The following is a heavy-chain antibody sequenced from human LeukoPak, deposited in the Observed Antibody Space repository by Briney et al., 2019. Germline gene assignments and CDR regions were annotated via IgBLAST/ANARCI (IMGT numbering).Heavy chain of an antibody. CDR3: AREDRFGYNYAYGLDV. V-gene: IGHV3-74*01. J-gene: IGHJ6*02. D-gene: IGHD5-18*01. CDR2: INGDGSET. CDR1: GFTFSKYW. Sequence: PGGSLRLSCAASGFTFSKYWMHWVRQAPGKGLVWVTRINGDGSETTYADSVKGRFTISRDNAKNTLYLQMNSLRAEDTAVHYCAREDRFGYNYAYGLDVWGPGTTVTVS.